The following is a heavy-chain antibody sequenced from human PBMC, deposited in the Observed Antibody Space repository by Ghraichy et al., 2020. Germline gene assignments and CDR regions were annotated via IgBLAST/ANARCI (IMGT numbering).Heavy chain of an antibody. CDR2: INPNSGGT. V-gene: IGHV1-2*02. CDR3: ARSSSGWYAYFDY. CDR1: GYTFTAYY. J-gene: IGHJ4*02. D-gene: IGHD6-19*01. Sequence: ASVKVSCKASGYTFTAYYMHWVRQAPGQGLEWMGWINPNSGGTNYAQKFQGRVTITRDTSISTAYMELSRLRSDDTAVYYCARSSSGWYAYFDYWGQGTLVTVSS.